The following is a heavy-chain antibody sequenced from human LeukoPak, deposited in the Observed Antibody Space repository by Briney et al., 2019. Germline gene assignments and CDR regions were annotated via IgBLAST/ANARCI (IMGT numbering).Heavy chain of an antibody. CDR2: INPNSGGT. V-gene: IGHV1-2*02. CDR3: ARGGAGEGYCSSSSCYGHDY. D-gene: IGHD2-15*01. CDR1: GYTFTGYY. J-gene: IGHJ4*02. Sequence: ASVKVSCKASGYTFTGYYMDWVRQAPGQGLEWIGWINPNSGGTNYAQKFQGRVTMTRDTSISAAYMELSRLRSDDTAVYYCARGGAGEGYCSSSSCYGHDYWGQGTLVTVSS.